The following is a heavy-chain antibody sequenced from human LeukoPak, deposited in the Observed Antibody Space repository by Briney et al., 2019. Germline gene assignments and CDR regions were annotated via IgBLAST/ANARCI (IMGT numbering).Heavy chain of an antibody. D-gene: IGHD1-20*01. CDR1: GGSISSSSYY. J-gene: IGHJ4*02. CDR2: IYYSGST. CDR3: ASIIGGGGLYYFDY. V-gene: IGHV4-39*01. Sequence: SETLSLTCTVSGGSISSSSYYWGWIRQPPGKGLEWIGSIYYSGSTYYNPSLKSRVTISVDTSKNQFSLKLSSVTAADTAVYYCASIIGGGGLYYFDYWGQGTLVTVSS.